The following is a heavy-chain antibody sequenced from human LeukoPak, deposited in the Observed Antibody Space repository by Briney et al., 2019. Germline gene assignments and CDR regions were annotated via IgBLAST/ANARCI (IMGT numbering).Heavy chain of an antibody. J-gene: IGHJ4*02. CDR1: GFTFSSYG. CDR2: IRYDGSNK. D-gene: IGHD3-16*02. Sequence: GRSLRLSCAASGFTFSSYGMHWVRQAPGKGLEWVAFIRYDGSNKYYADSVKGRFTISRDNSKNTLYLQMNSLRAEDTAVYYCAKAHYVWGSYRYSFDYWGQGTLVTVSS. CDR3: AKAHYVWGSYRYSFDY. V-gene: IGHV3-30*02.